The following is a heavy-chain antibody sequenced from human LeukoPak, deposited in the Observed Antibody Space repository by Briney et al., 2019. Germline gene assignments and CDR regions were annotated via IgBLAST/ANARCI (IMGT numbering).Heavy chain of an antibody. D-gene: IGHD2-2*01. CDR1: GFTFSSYA. CDR3: AKSYRFFDY. V-gene: IGHV3-23*01. CDR2: INDSGT. Sequence: AGSLTLSCAASGFTFSSYAMSWIRQAPGKGLEWVSGINDSGTYYADSVKGRFTISRDNSKNTLYLQMNSLRAEDTAVYFCAKSYRFFDYWGQGTLVTVSS. J-gene: IGHJ4*02.